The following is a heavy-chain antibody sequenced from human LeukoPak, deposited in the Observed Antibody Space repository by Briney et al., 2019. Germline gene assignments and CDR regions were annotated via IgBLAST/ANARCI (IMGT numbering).Heavy chain of an antibody. V-gene: IGHV4-4*02. CDR2: IYHSGST. CDR3: ARDLTYYDFWSGFDY. Sequence: SGNLSLTCAVSGGSISSSNWWSWVRQPPGKGLEWIGEIYHSGSTNYNPSLKSRVTISVDKSKNQFSLKLSSVTAADTAVYYCARDLTYYDFWSGFDYWGQGTLVTVSS. D-gene: IGHD3-3*01. J-gene: IGHJ4*02. CDR1: GGSISSSNW.